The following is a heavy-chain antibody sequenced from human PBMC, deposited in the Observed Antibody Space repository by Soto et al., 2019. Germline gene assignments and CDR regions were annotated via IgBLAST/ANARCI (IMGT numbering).Heavy chain of an antibody. D-gene: IGHD2-8*01. CDR1: IGGC. V-gene: IGHV4-39*01. CDR3: VCEDADRGMHDVILVTDF. CDR2: IYYSGST. J-gene: IGHJ6*01. Sequence: IGGCRISIQQTPGKGLEWIWRIYYSGSTSYNQLLKIRVSISAETCKNQFSLKLRSVTAEEAAVYYCVCEDADRGMHDVILVTDFWGKGTSVTVTS.